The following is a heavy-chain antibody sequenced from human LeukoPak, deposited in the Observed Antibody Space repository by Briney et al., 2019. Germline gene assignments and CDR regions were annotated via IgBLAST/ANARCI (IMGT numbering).Heavy chain of an antibody. CDR2: IYTSGST. D-gene: IGHD3-22*01. V-gene: IGHV4-4*07. Sequence: ETLSLTCAVYGGSFSGYYWSWIRQPAGKGLEWIGRIYTSGSTNYNPSLKSRVTMSVDTSKNQFSLKLSSVTAADTAVYYCARDSYYYDSSGYSMDAFDIWGQGTMVTVSS. CDR3: ARDSYYYDSSGYSMDAFDI. J-gene: IGHJ3*02. CDR1: GGSFSGYY.